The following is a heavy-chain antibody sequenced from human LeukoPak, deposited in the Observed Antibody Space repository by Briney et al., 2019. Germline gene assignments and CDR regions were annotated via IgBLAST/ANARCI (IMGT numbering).Heavy chain of an antibody. Sequence: GGSLRLSCAASGFTFSSYWMSWVRQAPGKGLEWVARIKQDGSEKSYVDSVKGQFTISRDNSKNTLYLEMNSLRAEDTAVYYCARLAVASNCDYWGQGTLVTVSS. D-gene: IGHD6-19*01. V-gene: IGHV3-7*05. CDR2: IKQDGSEK. CDR3: ARLAVASNCDY. J-gene: IGHJ4*02. CDR1: GFTFSSYW.